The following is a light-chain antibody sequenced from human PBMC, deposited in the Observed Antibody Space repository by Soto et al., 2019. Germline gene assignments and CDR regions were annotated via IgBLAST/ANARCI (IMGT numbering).Light chain of an antibody. J-gene: IGLJ1*01. Sequence: QSALTQPPSASGSRGQSVTISCTGTSIDITENKYVSWFQQHPGKAPKVLIYEVNKRPSGVPDRFSGSKSGNTASLTVSGLQADDEADYYCNSYVGSNNYVFGSGTKLTVL. V-gene: IGLV2-8*01. CDR3: NSYVGSNNYV. CDR1: SIDITENKY. CDR2: EVN.